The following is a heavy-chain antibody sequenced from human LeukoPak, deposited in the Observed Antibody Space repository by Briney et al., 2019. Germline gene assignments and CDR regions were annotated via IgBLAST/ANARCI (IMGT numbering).Heavy chain of an antibody. J-gene: IGHJ4*02. CDR1: GGTFSSYA. V-gene: IGHV1-69*13. CDR3: ARAFPTIAAAGRDHFDY. D-gene: IGHD6-13*01. Sequence: SVKVSCKASGGTFSSYAISWVRQAPGQGLEWMGGIIPIFGTANYAQKFQGRVTITADESTSTAYMELSSLRSEDTAVYYCARAFPTIAAAGRDHFDYWGQGTLVTVSS. CDR2: IIPIFGTA.